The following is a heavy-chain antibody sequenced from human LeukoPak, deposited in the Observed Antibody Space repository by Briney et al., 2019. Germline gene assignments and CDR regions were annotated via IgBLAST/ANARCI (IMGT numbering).Heavy chain of an antibody. D-gene: IGHD6-25*01. V-gene: IGHV3-23*01. CDR2: ISGSGGST. CDR1: GFTFSSYA. Sequence: GGSLRLSCAASGFTFSSYAMTWVRQAPGKGLEWVSGISGSGGSTDYADSVKGRFTISRDNSKNTLYLQMNSLRAEDTAVYYCARLRVAAAWYYFDYWGQGTLVTVSS. J-gene: IGHJ4*02. CDR3: ARLRVAAAWYYFDY.